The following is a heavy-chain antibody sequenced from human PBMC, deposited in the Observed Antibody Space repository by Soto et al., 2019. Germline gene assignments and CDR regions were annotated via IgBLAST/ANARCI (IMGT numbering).Heavy chain of an antibody. D-gene: IGHD4-4*01. J-gene: IGHJ6*02. V-gene: IGHV1-46*01. CDR2: INPSGGST. CDR1: GYTFTSYY. Sequence: ASVKVSCKASGYTFTSYYMHWVRQAPGQGLEWVGIINPSGGSTSYAQKFQGRVTMTRDTSTSTVYMELSSLRSEDTAVYYCASPTVTPFYYYYGMDVWGQGTTVTVSS. CDR3: ASPTVTPFYYYYGMDV.